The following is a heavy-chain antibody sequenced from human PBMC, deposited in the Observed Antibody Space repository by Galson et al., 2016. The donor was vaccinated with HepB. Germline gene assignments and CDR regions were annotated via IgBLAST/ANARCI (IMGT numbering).Heavy chain of an antibody. CDR1: GYSFSPYW. J-gene: IGHJ3*02. D-gene: IGHD6-19*01. CDR3: ARHDAQPHSSAWLGAFDI. V-gene: IGHV5-51*01. Sequence: QSGAEVKKPGQSLKISCKASGYSFSPYWIGWVRQMPGKGLEWMGIIHPGDSDTRYSPSFQGQVTMSADKSINTVYLQWNSLKASDSAMYYCARHDAQPHSSAWLGAFDIWGQGTMVSVFS. CDR2: IHPGDSDT.